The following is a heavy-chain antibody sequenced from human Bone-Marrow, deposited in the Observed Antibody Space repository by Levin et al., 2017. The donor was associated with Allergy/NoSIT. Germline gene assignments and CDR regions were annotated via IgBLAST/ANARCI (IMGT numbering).Heavy chain of an antibody. CDR3: ARSMGRSYYFYYYALDV. V-gene: IGHV5-51*01. CDR1: GFDFTNDW. Sequence: GGSLRLSCKASGFDFTNDWIAWVRQMPGKGLELMGLVYPADSDTRYIPSFQGHVTISADKSTRTAYLQWSSLKASDTAVYYCARSMGRSYYFYYYALDVWGQATTVTVSS. CDR2: VYPADSDT. J-gene: IGHJ6*02. D-gene: IGHD1-26*01.